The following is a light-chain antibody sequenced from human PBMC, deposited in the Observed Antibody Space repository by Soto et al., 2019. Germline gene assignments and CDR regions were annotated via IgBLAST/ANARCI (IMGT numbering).Light chain of an antibody. CDR2: DDS. J-gene: IGLJ1*01. CDR3: HVWDSSSDHDV. CDR1: NIGGKS. V-gene: IGLV3-21*02. Sequence: SYDLTQPPSVSVAPGQTARITCGGNNIGGKSVHWYQQKPGQAPVLVVYDDSDRPSGIPDRFSGSNSGDTATLTIRRVEAGDEADYYCHVWDSSSDHDVFGTGTKVTVL.